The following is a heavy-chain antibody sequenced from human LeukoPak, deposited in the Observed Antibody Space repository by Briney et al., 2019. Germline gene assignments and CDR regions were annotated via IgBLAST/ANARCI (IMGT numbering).Heavy chain of an antibody. CDR1: GYTFTSYG. CDR3: ARGNPVRYCSGGSCYETVIDY. Sequence: ASVKVSCKASGYTFTSYGISWVRQAPGQGLEWMGWISAYNGNTNYAQKLQGRVTMTTDTSTSTAYMELRRLRSDDTAVYYCARGNPVRYCSGGSCYETVIDYWGQGTLVTVSS. D-gene: IGHD2-15*01. J-gene: IGHJ4*02. CDR2: ISAYNGNT. V-gene: IGHV1-18*01.